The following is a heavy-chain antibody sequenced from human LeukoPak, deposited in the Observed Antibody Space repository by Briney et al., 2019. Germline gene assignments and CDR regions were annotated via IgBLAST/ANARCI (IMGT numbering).Heavy chain of an antibody. D-gene: IGHD3-10*01. CDR3: ARELWFANAPGSWLDP. Sequence: SQTLSLTCVVSGDSISSGAYSWSWIRQPPGKGLEWIGYIFHTGSTFYNPSLKSRLTISVDNSKNQFSLRLSSVTAADTAVYYCARELWFANAPGSWLDPWGQGTLVTSPQ. CDR2: IFHTGST. CDR1: GDSISSGAYS. V-gene: IGHV4-30-2*01. J-gene: IGHJ5*02.